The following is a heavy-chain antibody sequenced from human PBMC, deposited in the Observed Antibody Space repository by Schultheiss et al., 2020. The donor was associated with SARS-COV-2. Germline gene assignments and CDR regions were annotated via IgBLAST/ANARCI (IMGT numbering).Heavy chain of an antibody. V-gene: IGHV4-30-4*01. CDR1: GGSISSGGHY. CDR3: ARVNSSGYFLYYFDY. D-gene: IGHD3-22*01. J-gene: IGHJ4*02. CDR2: IYHSGST. Sequence: SETLSLTCTVSGGSISSGGHYWSWIRQHPGKGLEWIGYIYHSGSTYYNPSLKSRVTISVDTSKNQFSLKLSSVTAADTAVYYCARVNSSGYFLYYFDYWGQGTLVTVSS.